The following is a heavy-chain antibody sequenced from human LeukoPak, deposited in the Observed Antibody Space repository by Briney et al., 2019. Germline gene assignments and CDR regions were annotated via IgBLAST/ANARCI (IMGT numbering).Heavy chain of an antibody. CDR1: GFTFSSYG. Sequence: GGSLRLSCAASGFTFSSYGMHWVRQAPGKGLEWVAVIWYGGSNKYYADSVKGRFTISRDNSKNTLYLQMNSLRAEDTAVYYCAKDDYYGSGTYPFDCWGQGTLVTVSS. CDR2: IWYGGSNK. CDR3: AKDDYYGSGTYPFDC. J-gene: IGHJ4*02. V-gene: IGHV3-33*06. D-gene: IGHD3-10*01.